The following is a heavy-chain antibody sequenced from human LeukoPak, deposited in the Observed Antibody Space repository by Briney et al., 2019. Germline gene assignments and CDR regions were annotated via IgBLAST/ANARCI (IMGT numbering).Heavy chain of an antibody. J-gene: IGHJ4*02. CDR2: ITSSGSPI. Sequence: PGGSLRLSCAASGFTFSSYEMNWVRQAPGKGLEWVSYITSSGSPIYYADSVKGRFTISRDNAKNSLYLQMNSLRAEDTAVYYCAEDSRGSGSYYHHFDYWGQGTLVTVSS. D-gene: IGHD3-10*01. CDR3: AEDSRGSGSYYHHFDY. CDR1: GFTFSSYE. V-gene: IGHV3-48*03.